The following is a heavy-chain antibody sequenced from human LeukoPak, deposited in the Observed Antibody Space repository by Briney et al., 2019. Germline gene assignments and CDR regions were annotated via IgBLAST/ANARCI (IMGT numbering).Heavy chain of an antibody. CDR2: INPNSGDT. Sequence: ASVKVSCKASGYTFTGYYMHWMRQAPGQGLEWMGWINPNSGDTNYAQKFQGRVTMTRDTSISTAYMELSRLRSDDTAVYYCARVGIGIRFLEWLLESWFDPWGQGTLVTVSS. V-gene: IGHV1-2*02. D-gene: IGHD3-3*01. CDR3: ARVGIGIRFLEWLLESWFDP. J-gene: IGHJ5*02. CDR1: GYTFTGYY.